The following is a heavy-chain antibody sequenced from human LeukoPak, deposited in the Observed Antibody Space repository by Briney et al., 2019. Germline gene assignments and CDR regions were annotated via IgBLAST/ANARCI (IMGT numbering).Heavy chain of an antibody. CDR3: ARDDLPGAFDI. CDR2: INHSGST. V-gene: IGHV4-34*01. J-gene: IGHJ3*02. Sequence: SETLSLTCAVYGGSFSGYYWSWIRQPPGKGLEWIGEINHSGSTNYNPSLKSRVTISVDTSKNQFSLKLSSVTAADTAVYYCARDDLPGAFDIWGQGTMVTVSS. CDR1: GGSFSGYY.